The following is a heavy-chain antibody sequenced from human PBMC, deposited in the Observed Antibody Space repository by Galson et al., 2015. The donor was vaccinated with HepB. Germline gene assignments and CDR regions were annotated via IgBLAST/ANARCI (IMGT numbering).Heavy chain of an antibody. J-gene: IGHJ4*02. Sequence: SLRLSCAASGFTFSSYSMNWVRQAPGKGLEWVSSISSSSSYIYYADSVKGRFTISRDNAKNSLYLQMNSLRAEDTAVYYCARDRDYYDSSGYLAYWGQGTLVTVSS. D-gene: IGHD3-22*01. V-gene: IGHV3-21*01. CDR3: ARDRDYYDSSGYLAY. CDR1: GFTFSSYS. CDR2: ISSSSSYI.